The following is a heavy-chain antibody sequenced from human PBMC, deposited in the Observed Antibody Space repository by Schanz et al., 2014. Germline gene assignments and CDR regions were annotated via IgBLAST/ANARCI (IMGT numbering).Heavy chain of an antibody. CDR3: ARGDSISFYEGNDAIDT. V-gene: IGHV4-4*07. CDR2: VYATGRT. Sequence: QVQLQESGPGLVKPSETLSLTCAVSGASVSSFYWSWIRQPAGKGLEWIGHVYATGRTKYNPSLKGRVTMSVDTSQKQISLKLTAVTAADTAVYYCARGDSISFYEGNDAIDTWGQGTMVIVSS. CDR1: GASVSSFY. J-gene: IGHJ3*02. D-gene: IGHD3-22*01.